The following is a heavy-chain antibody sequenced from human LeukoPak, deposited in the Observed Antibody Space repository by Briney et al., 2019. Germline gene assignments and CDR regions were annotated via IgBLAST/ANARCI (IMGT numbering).Heavy chain of an antibody. CDR2: MNPNSGST. V-gene: IGHV1-8*01. J-gene: IGHJ4*02. CDR3: ARNLARTGDFDY. D-gene: IGHD5-12*01. CDR1: VYSFISYD. Sequence: GASVKVSCKASVYSFISYDINWVRQATGQGLEWLGWMNPNSGSTGYAQNFQGRVSMTRDTSISTAYMELSNLGSEDTAVYYCARNLARTGDFDYWGQGTLVTVSS.